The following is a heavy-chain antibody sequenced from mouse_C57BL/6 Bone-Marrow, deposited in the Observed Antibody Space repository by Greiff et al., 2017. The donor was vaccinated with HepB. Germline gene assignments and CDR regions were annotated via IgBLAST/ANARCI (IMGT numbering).Heavy chain of an antibody. CDR3: ASLYGNFDD. CDR1: GFTFTDYY. V-gene: IGHV7-3*01. D-gene: IGHD2-1*01. CDR2: IRNKANGYTT. J-gene: IGHJ2*01. Sequence: EVQRVESGGGLVQPGGSLSLSCAASGFTFTDYYMSWVRQPPGKALEWLGFIRNKANGYTTEYSASVKGLFTISRDNSQSILYLQMNALRAEDSATYYCASLYGNFDDWGQGTTLTVSS.